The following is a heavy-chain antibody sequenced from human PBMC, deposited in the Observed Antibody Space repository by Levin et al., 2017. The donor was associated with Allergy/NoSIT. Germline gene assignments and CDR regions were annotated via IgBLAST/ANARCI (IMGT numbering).Heavy chain of an antibody. CDR3: ARGGPPNYDYNWGSYRDGYFDY. CDR1: GFTFGDYA. V-gene: IGHV3-49*04. Sequence: GGSLRLSCTGSGFTFGDYAMSWVRQAPGKGLVWVGFIRNKAHGGTTEYAASVKGRLTISRDDSKSIAYLQMNSLKTEDTAVYFCARGGPPNYDYNWGSYRDGYFDYWGQGTLVTVSS. J-gene: IGHJ4*02. D-gene: IGHD3-16*02. CDR2: IRNKAHGGTT.